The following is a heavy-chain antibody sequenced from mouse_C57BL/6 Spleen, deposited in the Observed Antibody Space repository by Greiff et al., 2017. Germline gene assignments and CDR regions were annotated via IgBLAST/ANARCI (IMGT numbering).Heavy chain of an antibody. CDR2: IRSKSNNYAT. CDR3: VRHHGYYAMDY. V-gene: IGHV10-1*01. Sequence: EVKLVESGGGLVQPKGSLKLSCAASGFSFNTYAMNWVRQAPGTGLEWVARIRSKSNNYATYYADSVKDRFTISRDDSESMLYLQMNNLKTEDTAMYYCVRHHGYYAMDYWGQGTSVTVSS. J-gene: IGHJ4*01. CDR1: GFSFNTYA.